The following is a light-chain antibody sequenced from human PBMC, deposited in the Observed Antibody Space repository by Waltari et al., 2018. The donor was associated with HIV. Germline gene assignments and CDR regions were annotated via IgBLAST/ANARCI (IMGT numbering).Light chain of an antibody. V-gene: IGLV1-44*01. CDR1: NSNIGSNT. J-gene: IGLJ2*01. CDR2: RNN. Sequence: QSVLTQPPSASGTPGQRVTISCSGSNSNIGSNTVNWYQQLPGTAPKLIIYRNNQPPSGVPDRSSGSKSGTSASLAISGLQSEDEADYYCAAWDDSLNGVVFGGGTKLTVL. CDR3: AAWDDSLNGVV.